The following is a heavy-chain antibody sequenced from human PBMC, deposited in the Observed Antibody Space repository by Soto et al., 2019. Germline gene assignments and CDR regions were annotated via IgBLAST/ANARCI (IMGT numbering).Heavy chain of an antibody. CDR3: ARWSHGDYVGGYYYYGMDV. J-gene: IGHJ6*02. Sequence: SVKVSCKASGGTFSSYAISWVRQAPGQGLEWMGGIIPIFGTANYAQKFQGRVTITADESTSTAYMELSSLRSEDTAVYYCARWSHGDYVGGYYYYGMDVWGQGTTVTVSS. CDR2: IIPIFGTA. CDR1: GGTFSSYA. D-gene: IGHD4-17*01. V-gene: IGHV1-69*13.